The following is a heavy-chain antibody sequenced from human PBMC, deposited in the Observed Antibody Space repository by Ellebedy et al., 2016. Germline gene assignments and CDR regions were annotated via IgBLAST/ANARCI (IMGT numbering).Heavy chain of an antibody. CDR1: GYTFANYG. Sequence: ASVKVSCKASGYTFANYGFSWVRQAPGQGLEWMGWISSDNGNTNYAQRLQDRITLTTDSSTSTAYLELRSLRSDDTAVYYCARAPSSGWSLRYFDYWGQGTLVTVSS. CDR2: ISSDNGNT. V-gene: IGHV1-18*01. D-gene: IGHD6-19*01. CDR3: ARAPSSGWSLRYFDY. J-gene: IGHJ4*02.